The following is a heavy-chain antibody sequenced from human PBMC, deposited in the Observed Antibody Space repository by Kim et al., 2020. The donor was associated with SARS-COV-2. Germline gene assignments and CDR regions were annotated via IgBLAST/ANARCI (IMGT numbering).Heavy chain of an antibody. CDR3: AGGLLWFGESFSYYYYYGMDV. J-gene: IGHJ6*02. Sequence: SETLSLTCTVSGGSISSSSYYWGWIRQPPGKGLEWIVSIYYSGSTYYNPSLKSRVTISVDTSKNQFSLNLISVTAADTAVYYCAGGLLWFGESFSYYYYYGMDVWGQGTTVTVSS. CDR2: IYYSGST. D-gene: IGHD3-10*01. CDR1: GGSISSSSYY. V-gene: IGHV4-39*01.